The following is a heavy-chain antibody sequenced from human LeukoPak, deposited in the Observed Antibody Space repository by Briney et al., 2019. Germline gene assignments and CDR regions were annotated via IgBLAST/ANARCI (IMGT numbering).Heavy chain of an antibody. CDR1: GYTFTGYY. V-gene: IGHV1-2*02. CDR2: INPNSGGT. D-gene: IGHD2-8*01. J-gene: IGHJ5*02. CDR3: ARTYCTNGVCFNWFDP. Sequence: ASVKVSCKACGYTFTGYYMHWVRQAPGQGLEWMGWINPNSGGTNYAQKFQGRVTMTRDTSISTAYMELSRLRSDDTAVYYCARTYCTNGVCFNWFDPWGQGTLVTVSS.